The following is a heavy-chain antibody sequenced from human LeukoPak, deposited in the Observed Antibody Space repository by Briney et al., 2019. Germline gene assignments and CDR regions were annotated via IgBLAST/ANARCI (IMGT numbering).Heavy chain of an antibody. Sequence: SETPSLTCTVSGVSMSSSPYYWGWIRQPPGKGLEWIGSVYYSASTYYNPSLSSRLTIFIDTSKNQFSLRLSSVTAADTAVYYCARHYDTSRYYYSFDIWGQGTLVTVSS. CDR3: ARHYDTSRYYYSFDI. CDR1: GVSMSSSPYY. J-gene: IGHJ4*02. D-gene: IGHD3-22*01. V-gene: IGHV4-39*01. CDR2: VYYSAST.